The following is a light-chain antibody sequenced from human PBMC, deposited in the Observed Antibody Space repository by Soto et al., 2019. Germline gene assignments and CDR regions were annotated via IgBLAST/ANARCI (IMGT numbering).Light chain of an antibody. CDR1: QGVSTN. Sequence: EIVLTQSPATLSLSPGERVTLSCRASQGVSTNLAWYQQQFGQAPRLLIYDASNRATGIPPRFSGSGSGTDFTLTITSLEPEDLAVYYCQQRSNDMYTFGQGTKLEIK. CDR3: QQRSNDMYT. CDR2: DAS. J-gene: IGKJ2*01. V-gene: IGKV3-11*01.